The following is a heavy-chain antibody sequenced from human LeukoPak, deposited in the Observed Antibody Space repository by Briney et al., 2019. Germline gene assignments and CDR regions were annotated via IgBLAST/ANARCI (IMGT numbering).Heavy chain of an antibody. D-gene: IGHD6-13*01. J-gene: IGHJ4*02. V-gene: IGHV4-39*01. CDR1: GGSISSSSYY. Sequence: SETLSLTCTVSGGSISSSSYYWGWIRQPPGKGLEWIGSIYYSGSTYYNPSLKSRVAISVDTSKNQFSLKLSSVTAADTAVYYCARQEGSSWSLYYFDYWGQGTLVTVSS. CDR2: IYYSGST. CDR3: ARQEGSSWSLYYFDY.